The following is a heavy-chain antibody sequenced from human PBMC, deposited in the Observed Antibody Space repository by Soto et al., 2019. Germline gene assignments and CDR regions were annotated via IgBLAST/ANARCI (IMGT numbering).Heavy chain of an antibody. Sequence: SETLSLTCAVSGYSISSGYYWGWIRQSPGKGLEWIGSIYHSGSTYYNPSLKSRVTISVDTSKNQFSLKLSSVTAADTAVYYCAREEYSSSSYGYWGQGTLVTVSS. CDR1: GYSISSGYY. CDR3: AREEYSSSSYGY. V-gene: IGHV4-38-2*02. CDR2: IYHSGST. D-gene: IGHD6-6*01. J-gene: IGHJ4*02.